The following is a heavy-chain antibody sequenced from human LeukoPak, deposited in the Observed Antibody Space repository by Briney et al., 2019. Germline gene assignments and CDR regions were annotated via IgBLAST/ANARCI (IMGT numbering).Heavy chain of an antibody. J-gene: IGHJ6*02. Sequence: SETLSLTCTVSGGSISSYYWSWIRQPPGKGLEWIGYIYYSGSTYYNPSLKSRVTISVDTSKNQFSLKLSSVTAADTAVYYCARRDSYYYYYGMDVWGQGTTVTVSS. D-gene: IGHD3/OR15-3a*01. CDR1: GGSISSYY. V-gene: IGHV4-59*08. CDR2: IYYSGST. CDR3: ARRDSYYYYYGMDV.